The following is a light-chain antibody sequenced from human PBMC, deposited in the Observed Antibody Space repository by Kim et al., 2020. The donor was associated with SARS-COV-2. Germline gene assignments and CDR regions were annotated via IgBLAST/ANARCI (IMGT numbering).Light chain of an antibody. CDR3: QAWDSSTYV. Sequence: SYELTQPPSVSVSPGQTASITCSGDKLGDKYACWYQQKPGQSPVLVIYQDSKRPSGIPERFSGSNSGNTATLTISGTQAMDEADFYCQAWDSSTYVFGTGTKGIV. J-gene: IGLJ1*01. CDR1: KLGDKY. CDR2: QDS. V-gene: IGLV3-1*01.